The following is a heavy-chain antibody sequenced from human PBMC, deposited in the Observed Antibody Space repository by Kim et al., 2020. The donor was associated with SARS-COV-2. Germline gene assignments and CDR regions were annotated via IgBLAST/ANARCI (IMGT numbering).Heavy chain of an antibody. Sequence: GGSLRLSCAASGFTFSNAWMSWVRQAPGKGLEWVGRIKSKTDGGTTDYAAPVKGRFTISRDDSKNTLYLQMNSLKTEDTAVYYCTTVATTTYYDILTGYYRLDYWGQGTLVTVSS. D-gene: IGHD3-9*01. CDR1: GFTFSNAW. CDR2: IKSKTDGGTT. J-gene: IGHJ4*02. V-gene: IGHV3-15*01. CDR3: TTVATTTYYDILTGYYRLDY.